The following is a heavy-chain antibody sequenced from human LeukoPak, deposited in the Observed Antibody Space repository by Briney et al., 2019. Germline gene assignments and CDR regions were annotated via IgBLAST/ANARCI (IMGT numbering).Heavy chain of an antibody. V-gene: IGHV1-2*02. Sequence: ASVKVSCKTSGYSFTAFYIHWVRQAPGQGLEWMGWVHPRRGDTNYAQKFQGRVTMTRDTSISTAYLDLSSLRSDDTAVYYCARDGDYGTGSYYRGCIDSWGQGTPVTVSS. CDR2: VHPRRGDT. J-gene: IGHJ4*02. D-gene: IGHD3-10*01. CDR1: GYSFTAFY. CDR3: ARDGDYGTGSYYRGCIDS.